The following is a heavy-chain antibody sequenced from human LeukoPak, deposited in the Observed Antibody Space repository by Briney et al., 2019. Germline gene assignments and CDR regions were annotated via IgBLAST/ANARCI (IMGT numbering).Heavy chain of an antibody. V-gene: IGHV3-66*01. CDR3: ATLSGLNYASGRKYY. CDR1: GFIVSSNY. J-gene: IGHJ4*02. CDR2: IYSDGNA. D-gene: IGHD3-10*01. Sequence: GGSLSLSCAASGFIVSSNYMSWVRQAPGKGLEWVSVIYSDGNADYADSVKGRFTVSRDNSKNTLYLQMHSLRAEDTAVYYCATLSGLNYASGRKYYWGQGTLVTVSS.